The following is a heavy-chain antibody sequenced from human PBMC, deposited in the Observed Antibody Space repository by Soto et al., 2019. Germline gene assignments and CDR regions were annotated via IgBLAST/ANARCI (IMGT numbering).Heavy chain of an antibody. Sequence: PGGSLRLSCAASGFIFSNYHMNWVRQAPGKGLEWVSYIRNSGNTIYYANSVKGRFTISRDNAKGSLYLQMNSLRVEDTALYYCAKGGGGRSISGSGVLDPWGQGTLVTVSS. V-gene: IGHV3-48*01. J-gene: IGHJ5*02. CDR1: GFIFSNYH. CDR2: IRNSGNTI. D-gene: IGHD3-10*01. CDR3: AKGGGGRSISGSGVLDP.